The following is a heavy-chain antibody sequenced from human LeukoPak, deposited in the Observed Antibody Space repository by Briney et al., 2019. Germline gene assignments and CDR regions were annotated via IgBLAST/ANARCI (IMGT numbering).Heavy chain of an antibody. CDR1: GFIVSSNY. CDR3: TTWVGAHFDF. V-gene: IGHV3-53*01. D-gene: IGHD1-26*01. Sequence: PGGSLRLSCAASGFIVSSNYMSWVRQAPGKGLEWVSILYSGGSTYYADSVKGRFTISRDNSKNTLYLQVNSLRAEDTAVYFCTTWVGAHFDFWGQGTLVTVSS. CDR2: LYSGGST. J-gene: IGHJ4*02.